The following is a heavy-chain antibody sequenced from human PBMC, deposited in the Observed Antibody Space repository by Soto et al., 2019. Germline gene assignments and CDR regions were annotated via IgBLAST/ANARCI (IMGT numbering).Heavy chain of an antibody. J-gene: IGHJ4*02. CDR3: ARSAYSSSSRLLGY. V-gene: IGHV1-3*01. CDR1: GYTFTSYA. D-gene: IGHD6-6*01. Sequence: ASVKVSCKASGYTFTSYAMHWVRQAPGQRLEWMGWINAGNGNTKYSQKLQGRVTITRDTSASTAYMELSSLRSEDTAVYFCARSAYSSSSRLLGYWGQGTLVTVSS. CDR2: INAGNGNT.